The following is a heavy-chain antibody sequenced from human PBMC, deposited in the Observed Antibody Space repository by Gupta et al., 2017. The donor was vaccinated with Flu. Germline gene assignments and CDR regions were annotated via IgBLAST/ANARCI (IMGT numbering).Heavy chain of an antibody. V-gene: IGHV3-33*01. CDR2: IWYDGSGT. Sequence: QEQLVESGGGVVQPGGSLTVSCAASGFSFSSYNMHWVRQAPGKGLEWVANIWYDGSGTQYADSAKGRFTIARDNSKNTLFLQMNSLRAEDTAMYYCAREVNSGYYYFDHWGRGTLVTVAS. CDR1: GFSFSSYN. J-gene: IGHJ4*02. CDR3: AREVNSGYYYFDH. D-gene: IGHD3-22*01.